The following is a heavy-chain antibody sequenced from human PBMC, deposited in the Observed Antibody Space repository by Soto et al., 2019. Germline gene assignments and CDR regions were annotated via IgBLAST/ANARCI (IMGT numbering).Heavy chain of an antibody. CDR2: ISTNGGST. V-gene: IGHV3-64*01. Sequence: GGSLRLSCAASGFTFGSYAMHWVRQAPGKGLEYVSTISTNGGSTYNVNSVKGRFTISRDNSKNTLYLQMGSLRAEDMAVYYCAREGGSYYFDYWGQGT. CDR3: AREGGSYYFDY. J-gene: IGHJ4*02. CDR1: GFTFGSYA. D-gene: IGHD1-26*01.